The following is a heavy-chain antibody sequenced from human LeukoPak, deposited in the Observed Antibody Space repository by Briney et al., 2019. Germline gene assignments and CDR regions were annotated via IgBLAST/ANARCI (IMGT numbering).Heavy chain of an antibody. V-gene: IGHV1-69*04. CDR3: ARGRDYGEEWDY. CDR2: IIPILGIA. Sequence: SVKVSCKASGGTFSSYAISWVRQAPGQGLEWMGRIIPILGIANYAQKFQGRVTITADESTSTAYMELSSLRSEDTAVYYCARGRDYGEEWDYWGQGTLVTVSS. J-gene: IGHJ4*02. D-gene: IGHD4-17*01. CDR1: GGTFSSYA.